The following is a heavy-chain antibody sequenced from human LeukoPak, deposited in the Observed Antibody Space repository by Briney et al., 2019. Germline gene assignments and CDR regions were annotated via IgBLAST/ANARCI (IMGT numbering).Heavy chain of an antibody. D-gene: IGHD3-3*01. CDR3: ARVFRLFMEWSPSYHFDW. CDR1: GFTFSNYW. V-gene: IGHV3-7*04. Sequence: GGSLRLSCVASGFTFSNYWMTWVRQAPGKGLEWVANINQDGGAKYYVDSVKGRFTISRDNVQNSLHLQMNSLRAEDTAVYYCARVFRLFMEWSPSYHFDWWGQGTLVTVSS. J-gene: IGHJ4*02. CDR2: INQDGGAK.